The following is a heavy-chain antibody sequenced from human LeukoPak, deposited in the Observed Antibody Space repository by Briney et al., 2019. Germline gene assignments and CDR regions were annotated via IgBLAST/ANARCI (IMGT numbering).Heavy chain of an antibody. V-gene: IGHV3-74*01. D-gene: IGHD1-26*01. CDR3: AKDKGASGGLDY. CDR2: INSDGSST. CDR1: GFTFSSHW. J-gene: IGHJ4*02. Sequence: PGGSLRLSCAASGFTFSSHWMHWVRQAPGKGLVWVSRINSDGSSTTYADSVKGRFTISRDNSKNTLYLQMNSLRAEDTAVYYCAKDKGASGGLDYWGQGTLVTVSS.